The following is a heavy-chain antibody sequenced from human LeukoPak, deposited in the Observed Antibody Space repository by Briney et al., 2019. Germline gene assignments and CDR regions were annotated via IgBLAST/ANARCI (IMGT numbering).Heavy chain of an antibody. D-gene: IGHD2-15*01. CDR3: ARAPRYCSGGSCYYYWYFDL. V-gene: IGHV4-59*01. CDR2: IYYSGST. Sequence: SETLSLTCTVSGGSISSYYWSWIRQPPGKGLEWIGYIYYSGSTNYNPSLKSRVTISVDTSKNQFSLKLSSVTAADTAVYYCARAPRYCSGGSCYYYWYFDLWGRGTLVTVSS. J-gene: IGHJ2*01. CDR1: GGSISSYY.